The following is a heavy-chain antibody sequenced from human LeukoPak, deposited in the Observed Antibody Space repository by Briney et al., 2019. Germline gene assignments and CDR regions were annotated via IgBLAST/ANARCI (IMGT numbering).Heavy chain of an antibody. CDR3: ASRLYSSSSTYNWFGP. CDR1: GGSFSGYY. V-gene: IGHV4-34*01. CDR2: INHSGST. Sequence: SETLSLTCAVYGGSFSGYYWSWIRQPPGKGLEWIGEINHSGSTNYNPSLKSRVTISVDTSKNQFSLKLSSVTAADTAVYYCASRLYSSSSTYNWFGPWGQGTLVTVSS. D-gene: IGHD6-6*01. J-gene: IGHJ5*02.